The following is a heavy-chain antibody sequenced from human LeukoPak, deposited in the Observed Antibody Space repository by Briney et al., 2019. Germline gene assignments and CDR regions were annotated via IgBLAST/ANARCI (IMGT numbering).Heavy chain of an antibody. CDR2: FDPEDGET. CDR1: GYTLTELS. CDR3: AASITFGGVIVHGGVDY. J-gene: IGHJ4*02. Sequence: ASVKVSRKVSGYTLTELSMHWVRQAPGKGLEWMGGFDPEDGETIYAQKFQGRVTMTEDTSTDTAYMELSSLRSEDTAVYYCAASITFGGVIVHGGVDYWGQGTLVTVSS. D-gene: IGHD3-16*02. V-gene: IGHV1-24*01.